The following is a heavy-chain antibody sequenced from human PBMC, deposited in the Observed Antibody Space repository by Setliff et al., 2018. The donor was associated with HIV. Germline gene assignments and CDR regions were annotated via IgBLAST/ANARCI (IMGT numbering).Heavy chain of an antibody. D-gene: IGHD3-10*01. Sequence: ASVKVSCKASGYTFTSYYMHWVRQAPGQGLEWMGIINPSGGSTSYAQKFQGRVTITADESTSTAYMELSSLRSEDTAVYYCARPTELYYYGSGPSGAFDIWGQGTMVTVSS. CDR3: ARPTELYYYGSGPSGAFDI. V-gene: IGHV1-46*01. CDR1: GYTFTSYY. CDR2: INPSGGST. J-gene: IGHJ3*02.